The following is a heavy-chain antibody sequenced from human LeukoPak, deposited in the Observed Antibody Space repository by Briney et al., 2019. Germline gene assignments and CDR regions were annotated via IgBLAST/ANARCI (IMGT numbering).Heavy chain of an antibody. D-gene: IGHD6-19*01. Sequence: PSETLSLTCAVYGGSFSGYYWSWIRQPPGKGLEWIGEISHSGSTNYNPSLKSRVTISVDTSKNQFSLKLSSVTAADTAVYYCASARMAVADYWGQGTLVTVSS. CDR1: GGSFSGYY. V-gene: IGHV4-34*01. J-gene: IGHJ4*02. CDR3: ASARMAVADY. CDR2: ISHSGST.